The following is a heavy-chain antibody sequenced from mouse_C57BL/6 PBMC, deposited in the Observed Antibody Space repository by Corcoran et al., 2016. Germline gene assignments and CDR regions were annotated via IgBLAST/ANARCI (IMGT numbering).Heavy chain of an antibody. D-gene: IGHD2-4*01. V-gene: IGHV9-3*01. CDR1: GYTFTTYG. CDR3: ARYDYDVRAWFAY. J-gene: IGHJ3*01. Sequence: QIQLVQSGPELKKPGETVKISCKASGYTFTTYGMSWVKQAPGKGLKWMGWINTYSGVPTYADDFKGRFAFSLETSASTAYLQINNLKNEDTATYFCARYDYDVRAWFAYWGQGTLVTVSA. CDR2: INTYSGVP.